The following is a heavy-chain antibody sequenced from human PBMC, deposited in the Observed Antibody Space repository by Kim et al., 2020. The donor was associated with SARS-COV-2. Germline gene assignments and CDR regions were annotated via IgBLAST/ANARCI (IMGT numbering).Heavy chain of an antibody. Sequence: SETLSLTCAVYVGSFSDYHWTWIRQSPGKGLEWIGEIDHSGATNYNPSPKSRVAISVDTSKNQFPLKLKSVTAADTAVYFCGRGRAGVVPSPRMGLGPYYDYYALDVWGQGTTVSVSS. CDR1: VGSFSDYH. D-gene: IGHD3-3*01. J-gene: IGHJ6*02. CDR3: GRGRAGVVPSPRMGLGPYYDYYALDV. V-gene: IGHV4-34*01. CDR2: IDHSGAT.